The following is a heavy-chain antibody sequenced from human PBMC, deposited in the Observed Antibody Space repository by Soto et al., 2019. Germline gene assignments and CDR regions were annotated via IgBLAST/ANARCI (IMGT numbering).Heavy chain of an antibody. V-gene: IGHV5-51*01. CDR1: GYNFNTYC. CDR3: ARCDYDSTLGASNWFNP. CDR2: IYPGDSNI. Sequence: GGSLKISCKGSGYNFNTYCIGWVRQMPGKGLQWMGIIYPGDSNIIYSPSFQGLVTISVDKSITTAYLQWSSLKASDSAIYYCARCDYDSTLGASNWFNPWGQGTLVTVSS. D-gene: IGHD3-22*01. J-gene: IGHJ5*02.